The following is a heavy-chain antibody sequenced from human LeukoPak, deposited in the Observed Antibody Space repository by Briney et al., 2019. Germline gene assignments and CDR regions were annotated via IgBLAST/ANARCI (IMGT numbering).Heavy chain of an antibody. CDR2: ISSSGSTI. V-gene: IGHV3-48*01. Sequence: GGSLRLSCAASGFTFRSFSMSWVRQAPGKGLEWVSYISSSGSTIYYADSVKGRFTISRDNSKNTLYLQMNSLRAEDTAVYYCARGGGSNHYVYYYYYMDVWGKGTTVTVSS. CDR1: GFTFRSFS. CDR3: ARGGGSNHYVYYYYYMDV. J-gene: IGHJ6*03. D-gene: IGHD3-16*01.